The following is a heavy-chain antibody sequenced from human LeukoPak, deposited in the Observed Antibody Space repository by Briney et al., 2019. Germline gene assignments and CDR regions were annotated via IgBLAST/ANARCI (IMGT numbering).Heavy chain of an antibody. D-gene: IGHD3-10*01. Sequence: PSETLSLTCTVSGGSISSYYWSWIRQPSGKGLEWIGYIYYSGSTNYNPSLKSRVTISVDTSKNQFSLKLSSVTAADTAVYYCARAYGTMVRGVIMGFDYWGQGTLVTVSS. CDR3: ARAYGTMVRGVIMGFDY. J-gene: IGHJ4*02. CDR1: GGSISSYY. V-gene: IGHV4-59*01. CDR2: IYYSGST.